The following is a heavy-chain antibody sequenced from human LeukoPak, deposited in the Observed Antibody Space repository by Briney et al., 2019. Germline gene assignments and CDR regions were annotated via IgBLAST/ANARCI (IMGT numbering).Heavy chain of an antibody. J-gene: IGHJ1*01. V-gene: IGHV3-23*01. CDR3: AKEIYGDSTGGRFQH. CDR2: ISGSGGSR. CDR1: GFTFRSYA. Sequence: GGSLRLSCAASGFTFRSYAMSWVRQAPGKGLEWVSVISGSGGSRYYADSVKGRFTISRDNSKNTLFLQMNSLRAEDTAVYYCAKEIYGDSTGGRFQHWGQGTLVIVPS. D-gene: IGHD4-17*01.